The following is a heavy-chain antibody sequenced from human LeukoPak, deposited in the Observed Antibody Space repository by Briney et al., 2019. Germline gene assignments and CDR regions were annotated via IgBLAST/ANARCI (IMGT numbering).Heavy chain of an antibody. V-gene: IGHV4-59*08. J-gene: IGHJ4*02. CDR1: GGSISSYY. D-gene: IGHD3-9*01. CDR2: IYYSGST. Sequence: PSETLSLTCTVSGGSISSYYWSWIRQPPGKGLEWIGYIYYSGSTNYNPSLKSRVTISVDTSKNQFSLKLSSVTAADTAVYYCARLASGISDYDILTGSSALLDYWGQGTLVTVSS. CDR3: ARLASGISDYDILTGSSALLDY.